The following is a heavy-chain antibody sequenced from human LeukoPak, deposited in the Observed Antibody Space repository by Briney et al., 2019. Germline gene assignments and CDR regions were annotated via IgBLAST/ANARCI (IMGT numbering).Heavy chain of an antibody. D-gene: IGHD6-19*01. CDR3: AKDPVVYHGGSGRHYFDY. V-gene: IGHV3-23*01. CDR1: RFTFSSYA. CDR2: IGGTGDKT. J-gene: IGHJ4*02. Sequence: SGGSLRLSCAASRFTFSSYAMSWVRQAPGRGLEWVSTIGGTGDKTYYADSVKGRFTISRDNSMDTLYLQMNSLKAEDTAVYYCAKDPVVYHGGSGRHYFDYWGQGTLVTVSS.